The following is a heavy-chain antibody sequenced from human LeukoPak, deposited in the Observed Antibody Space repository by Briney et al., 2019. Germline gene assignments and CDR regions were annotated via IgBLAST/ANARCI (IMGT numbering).Heavy chain of an antibody. V-gene: IGHV1-18*01. CDR2: ISAYNGNT. Sequence: GASVQVSCKASGYTFTSYGISWVRPAPGQGREWMGWISAYNGNTNYAQKLQGRVTMTTDTSTSTAYMELRSLRSDDTAVYYCASVGHYDSSGYYYENAFDIWGQGTMVTVSS. J-gene: IGHJ3*02. D-gene: IGHD3-22*01. CDR3: ASVGHYDSSGYYYENAFDI. CDR1: GYTFTSYG.